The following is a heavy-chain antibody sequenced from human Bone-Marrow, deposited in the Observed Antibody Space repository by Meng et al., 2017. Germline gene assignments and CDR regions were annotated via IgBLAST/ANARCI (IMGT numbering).Heavy chain of an antibody. CDR2: INLDGSDK. Sequence: GESLKISCVASGFSFTSYHMTWVRQAPGKGLEWVANINLDGSDKAYADSVKGRFTISRDNSQNSLYLQINSLRAEDTAVYYCARDPNHGDPGVRDFGGQGTLVTVSS. V-gene: IGHV3-7*01. J-gene: IGHJ4*02. CDR3: ARDPNHGDPGVRDF. D-gene: IGHD4-17*01. CDR1: GFSFTSYH.